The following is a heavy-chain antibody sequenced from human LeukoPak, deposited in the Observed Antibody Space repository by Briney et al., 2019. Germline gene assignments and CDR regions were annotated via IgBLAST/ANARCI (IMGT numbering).Heavy chain of an antibody. CDR1: GLSISSPW. Sequence: PGGSLRLSCVASGLSISSPWMSWVRQAPGKGLEWVANIRRDGSEMHYVDSVKGRFTISRDNTNNAVFLQMSSLRVEDTALYFCVRGFALDLWGRGAKVTVSS. CDR3: VRGFALDL. J-gene: IGHJ3*01. V-gene: IGHV3-7*04. CDR2: IRRDGSEM.